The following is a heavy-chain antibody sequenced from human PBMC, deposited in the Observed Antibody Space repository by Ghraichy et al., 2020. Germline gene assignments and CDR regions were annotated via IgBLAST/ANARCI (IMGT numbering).Heavy chain of an antibody. V-gene: IGHV3-23*01. Sequence: GGSLRLSCTASGFTFSNYVMNWVRQAPGKGLEWVSGIVGSGANTYYADSVMGRFTISRDNSKNTLYLQMNSLRADDTAVYYCVKDPPTPVPTTHYWGQGTLFTISS. J-gene: IGHJ4*02. D-gene: IGHD4-17*01. CDR1: GFTFSNYV. CDR2: IVGSGANT. CDR3: VKDPPTPVPTTHY.